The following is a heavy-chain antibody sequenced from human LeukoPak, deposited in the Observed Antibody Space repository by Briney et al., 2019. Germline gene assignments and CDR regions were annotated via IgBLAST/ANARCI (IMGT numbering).Heavy chain of an antibody. D-gene: IGHD3-9*01. J-gene: IGHJ4*02. CDR1: GYSFTNYY. V-gene: IGHV1-46*01. CDR2: INPSGGST. Sequence: GASVTVSCTTSGYSFTNYYTHWVRQAPGQGLQWMGIINPSGGSTNYAQKFQGRVTLTRDTSTSTVYMYLSSLRSEDTAVYFCARDQGLTGYFDYWGQGTLVTVSS. CDR3: ARDQGLTGYFDY.